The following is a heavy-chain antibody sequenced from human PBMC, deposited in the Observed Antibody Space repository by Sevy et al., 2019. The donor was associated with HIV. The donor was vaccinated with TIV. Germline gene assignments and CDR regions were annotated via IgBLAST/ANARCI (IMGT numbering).Heavy chain of an antibody. V-gene: IGHV3-74*01. Sequence: GGSLRLSCAASGFTFSNYWMHWVRQVPGKGPTGVSNIRGDGTTTVYADSVKGRFTISRDNAKNTLYLQMNNLRAEDTATYYCARYAYDSNFDYWGQGTLVTVSS. CDR3: ARYAYDSNFDY. CDR1: GFTFSNYW. D-gene: IGHD3-16*01. J-gene: IGHJ4*02. CDR2: IRGDGTTT.